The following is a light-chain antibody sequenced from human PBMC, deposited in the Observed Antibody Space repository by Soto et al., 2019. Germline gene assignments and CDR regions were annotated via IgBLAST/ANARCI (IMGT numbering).Light chain of an antibody. J-gene: IGKJ2*01. CDR3: QQYGGSPPYT. CDR1: QSVSSIY. CDR2: RAS. Sequence: EIVLTQSPGTLSLSPGERATLSCRASQSVSSIYLAWYQQKPGQAPRLLIYRASIRATGIPDRFSGSGSGTDFTLTISRLEPEDFAVYYCQQYGGSPPYTFGQGTKLEIK. V-gene: IGKV3-20*01.